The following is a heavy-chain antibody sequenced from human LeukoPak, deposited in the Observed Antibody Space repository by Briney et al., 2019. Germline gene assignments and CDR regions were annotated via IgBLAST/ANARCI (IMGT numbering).Heavy chain of an antibody. Sequence: ASVKVSCKASGGTFSSYAISWVRQAPGQGLEWMGGFDPEDGETIYAQKFQGRVTMTEDTSTDTAYMELSSLRSEDTAVYYCATVSVVPAAKWGQGTLVTVSS. D-gene: IGHD2-2*01. V-gene: IGHV1-24*01. CDR3: ATVSVVPAAK. CDR1: GGTFSSYA. J-gene: IGHJ4*02. CDR2: FDPEDGET.